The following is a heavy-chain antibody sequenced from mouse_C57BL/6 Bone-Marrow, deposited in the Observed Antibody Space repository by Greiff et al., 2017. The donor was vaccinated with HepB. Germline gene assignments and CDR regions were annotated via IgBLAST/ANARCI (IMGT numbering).Heavy chain of an antibody. D-gene: IGHD1-1*01. V-gene: IGHV1-61*01. CDR2: IYPSDSET. CDR3: ARMHYYVSSYDFDY. Sequence: QVQLQQPGAELVRPGSSVKLSCKASGYTFTSYWMDWVKQRPGQGLEWIGNIYPSDSETHYNQKFKDKATLTVDKSSSTAYMQLSSLTSEDSAVYYCARMHYYVSSYDFDYWGQGTTLTVSS. CDR1: GYTFTSYW. J-gene: IGHJ2*01.